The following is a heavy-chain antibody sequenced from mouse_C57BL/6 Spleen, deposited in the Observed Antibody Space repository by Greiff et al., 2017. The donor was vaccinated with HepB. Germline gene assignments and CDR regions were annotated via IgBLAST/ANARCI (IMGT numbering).Heavy chain of an antibody. J-gene: IGHJ2*01. CDR2: INPGSGGT. CDR1: GYAFTNYL. Sequence: VQLQQSGAELVRPGTSVKVSCKASGYAFTNYLIEWVKQRPGQGLEWIGVINPGSGGTNYNEKFKGKATLTADKSSSTAYMQLSSLTSEDSAVYFCARWGLRRGPDYWGQGTTLTVSS. CDR3: ARWGLRRGPDY. V-gene: IGHV1-54*01. D-gene: IGHD2-2*01.